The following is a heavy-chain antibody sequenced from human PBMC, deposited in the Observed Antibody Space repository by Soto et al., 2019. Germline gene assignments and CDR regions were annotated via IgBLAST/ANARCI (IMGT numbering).Heavy chain of an antibody. CDR3: ARQYCSSTSCYIGGYYYGMDV. J-gene: IGHJ6*02. Sequence: GESLKISCKGSGYSFTSYWIGWVRQMPGKGLEWMGIIYPGDSDTRYSSSFQGQVTISADKSISTAYLQWSSLKASDTAMYYCARQYCSSTSCYIGGYYYGMDVWGQGTTVTVSS. CDR1: GYSFTSYW. CDR2: IYPGDSDT. D-gene: IGHD2-2*02. V-gene: IGHV5-51*01.